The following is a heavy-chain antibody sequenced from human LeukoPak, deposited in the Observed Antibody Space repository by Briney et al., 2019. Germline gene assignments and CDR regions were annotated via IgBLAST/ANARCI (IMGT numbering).Heavy chain of an antibody. CDR1: GGSSSGYY. CDR3: ARILAQAGYFDY. Sequence: PSETLSLTCAVYGGSSSGYYWSWIRQPPGKGLEWIGEINHSGSTNYNPSLKSRVTISVDTSKNQFSLKLSSVTAADTAVYYCARILAQAGYFDYWGQGTLVTVSS. CDR2: INHSGST. D-gene: IGHD2/OR15-2a*01. V-gene: IGHV4-34*01. J-gene: IGHJ4*02.